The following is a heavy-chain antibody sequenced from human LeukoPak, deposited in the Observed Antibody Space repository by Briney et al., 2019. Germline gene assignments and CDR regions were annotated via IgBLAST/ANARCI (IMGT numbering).Heavy chain of an antibody. CDR1: GFTFSDSY. Sequence: GGSLRLSCAASGFTFSDSYMSWIRRAPGKGLEWVSYISSSGSTIYYADSVKGRFTISRDNAKNSLYLQMNSLRAEDTAVYYCAKEIAAAADSYFDYWGQGTLVTVSS. CDR2: ISSSGSTI. J-gene: IGHJ4*02. V-gene: IGHV3-11*01. CDR3: AKEIAAAADSYFDY. D-gene: IGHD6-13*01.